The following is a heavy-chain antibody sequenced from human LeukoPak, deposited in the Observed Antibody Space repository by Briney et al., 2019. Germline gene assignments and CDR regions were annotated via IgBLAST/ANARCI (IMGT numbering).Heavy chain of an antibody. CDR2: INPNSGGT. CDR1: GYTFTNYY. D-gene: IGHD6-19*01. CDR3: ARVGQWLVRGNWFDP. V-gene: IGHV1-2*02. Sequence: ASVKVSCKASGYTFTNYYMHWVRQAPGQGLEWMGWINPNSGGTNYAQKFQGRVTMTRDTSINTAYMELSRLRSDDTAVYYCARVGQWLVRGNWFDPWGQGTLVTVTS. J-gene: IGHJ5*02.